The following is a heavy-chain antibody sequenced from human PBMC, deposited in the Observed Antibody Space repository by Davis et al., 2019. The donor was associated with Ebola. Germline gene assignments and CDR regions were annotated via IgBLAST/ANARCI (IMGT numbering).Heavy chain of an antibody. Sequence: GESLKISCVASGITFTTSTMHWVRQAPGKGLEWVAVISSDGGRAYYADSVEGRFTISKDNPGNTLYLQMKALTAEDTALYYCAKLRSRDYSDSSDDFYFDLWGRGTLVTVSS. CDR3: AKLRSRDYSDSSDDFYFDL. CDR1: GITFTTST. CDR2: ISSDGGRA. V-gene: IGHV3-30*18. D-gene: IGHD4/OR15-4a*01. J-gene: IGHJ2*01.